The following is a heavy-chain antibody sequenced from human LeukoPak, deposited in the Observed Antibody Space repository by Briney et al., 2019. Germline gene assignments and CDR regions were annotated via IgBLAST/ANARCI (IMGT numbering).Heavy chain of an antibody. V-gene: IGHV4-59*01. J-gene: IGHJ6*03. D-gene: IGHD6-6*01. CDR3: ARARGSSPPYYYYYMDV. CDR1: GGSISSYY. CDR2: IYYSGRT. Sequence: SETLSLTCSVSGGSISSYYWSWIRQPPGRGLEWIGYIYYSGRTSYNPSLKSRVTISVDTSKNQFSLRLSSVTAADTAVYYCARARGSSPPYYYYYMDVWGKGTTVTVSS.